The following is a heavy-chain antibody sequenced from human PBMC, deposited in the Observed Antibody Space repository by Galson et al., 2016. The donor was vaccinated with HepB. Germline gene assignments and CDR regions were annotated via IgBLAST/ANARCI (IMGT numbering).Heavy chain of an antibody. CDR3: ARVFAMVRGVTNTFYYYGMDV. D-gene: IGHD3-10*01. J-gene: IGHJ6*02. V-gene: IGHV1-2*02. CDR2: INPNSGGT. Sequence: SVKVSCKASGYTLTDYYIHWVRQAPGQGLEWMGWINPNSGGTNYAQKFQGRVTMTRDTSISTAYMELSGLKSDDTAVYYCARVFAMVRGVTNTFYYYGMDVWGQGTAVTVAS. CDR1: GYTLTDYY.